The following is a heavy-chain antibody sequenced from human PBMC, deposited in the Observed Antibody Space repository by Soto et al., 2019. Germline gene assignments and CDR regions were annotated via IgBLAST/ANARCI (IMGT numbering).Heavy chain of an antibody. CDR3: ARERYYDSSGEDAFDI. V-gene: IGHV3-33*01. CDR1: GFTFSSYG. Sequence: GGSLRLSCAASGFTFSSYGMHWVRQAPGEGLEWVAVIWYDGSNKYYADSVKGRFTISRDNSKNTLYLQMNSLRAEDTAVYYCARERYYDSSGEDAFDIWGQGTMVTVSS. D-gene: IGHD3-22*01. J-gene: IGHJ3*02. CDR2: IWYDGSNK.